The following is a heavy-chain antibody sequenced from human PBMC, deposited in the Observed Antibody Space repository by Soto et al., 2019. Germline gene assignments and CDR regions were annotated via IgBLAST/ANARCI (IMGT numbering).Heavy chain of an antibody. V-gene: IGHV3-15*01. Sequence: GGSLRLSCAASGFTFSNAWMSWVRQAPGKGLEWVGRIKSKTDGGTTDYAAPVKGRFTISRDDSKNTLYLQMNSLKTEDTAVYYCTTDPLVFSARFLDPGAFDIWGQGTMVTVS. CDR3: TTDPLVFSARFLDPGAFDI. D-gene: IGHD3-3*01. CDR2: IKSKTDGGTT. J-gene: IGHJ3*02. CDR1: GFTFSNAW.